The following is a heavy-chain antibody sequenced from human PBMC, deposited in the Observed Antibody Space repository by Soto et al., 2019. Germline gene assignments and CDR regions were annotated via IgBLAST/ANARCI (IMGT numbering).Heavy chain of an antibody. CDR3: ARGDSSSSYYFDY. CDR2: ISYDGSNK. CDR1: GVTFSSYA. D-gene: IGHD6-13*01. J-gene: IGHJ4*02. V-gene: IGHV3-30-3*01. Sequence: GSLRLSCASSGVTFSSYAMHLVRQAPGKGLEWVAVISYDGSNKYYADSVKGRFTISRDNSKNTLYLQMNSLRAEDTAVYYCARGDSSSSYYFDYWGQGTLVTVSS.